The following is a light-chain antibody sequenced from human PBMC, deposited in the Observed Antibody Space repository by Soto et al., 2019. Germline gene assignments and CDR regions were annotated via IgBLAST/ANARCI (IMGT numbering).Light chain of an antibody. CDR2: AAS. V-gene: IGKV1-39*01. CDR3: QQSYSSPPT. J-gene: IGKJ1*01. Sequence: DIQMTQSPSTLSGSVGDRVTITCRASQSIITSLAWYQQKPGKAPKLLIFAASSLQSGVPSRFSGSRSGPDFTLTISSLQPEDFATYYCQQSYSSPPTFGQGTKVDI. CDR1: QSIITS.